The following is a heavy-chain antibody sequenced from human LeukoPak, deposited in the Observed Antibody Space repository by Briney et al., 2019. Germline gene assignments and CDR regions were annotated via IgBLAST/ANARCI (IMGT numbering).Heavy chain of an antibody. Sequence: GGSLRLSCAASGFSLSAYWMTWVRQAPGKGLEWVANINRDGSQKNHVDSVKGRFTISRDNAENSLFLQMNSLTAEDTAVYYCARARNGSLDYWGQGTLVTVSS. CDR1: GFSLSAYW. CDR2: INRDGSQK. CDR3: ARARNGSLDY. V-gene: IGHV3-7*01. D-gene: IGHD6-19*01. J-gene: IGHJ4*02.